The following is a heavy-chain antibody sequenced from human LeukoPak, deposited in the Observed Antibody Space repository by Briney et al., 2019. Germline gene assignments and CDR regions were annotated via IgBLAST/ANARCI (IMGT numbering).Heavy chain of an antibody. J-gene: IGHJ4*02. CDR1: GGSFSGYY. Sequence: PSETLSLTCAVYGGSFSGYYWSWIRQPPGKGLEWIGEINHSGSTNYNPSLKSRVTMSVDTSKNQFSLKLSSVTAADTAVYYCARTTDYGDSDYWGRGTLVTVSS. CDR3: ARTTDYGDSDY. CDR2: INHSGST. V-gene: IGHV4-34*01. D-gene: IGHD4-17*01.